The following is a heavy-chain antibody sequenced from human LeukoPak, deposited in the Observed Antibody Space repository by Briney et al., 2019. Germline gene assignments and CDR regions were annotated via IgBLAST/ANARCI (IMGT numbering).Heavy chain of an antibody. J-gene: IGHJ6*03. CDR2: ISSSSSTI. V-gene: IGHV3-48*04. Sequence: GGSLRLSCAASGFTFSSYSMNWVRQAPGKGLEWVSYISSSSSTIYYADSVKGRFTISRDNAKNSLYLQMNSLRAEDTAVYYCAGNPPTDTIFGVVIIAYYMDVWGKGTTVTVSS. CDR1: GFTFSSYS. CDR3: AGNPPTDTIFGVVIIAYYMDV. D-gene: IGHD3-3*01.